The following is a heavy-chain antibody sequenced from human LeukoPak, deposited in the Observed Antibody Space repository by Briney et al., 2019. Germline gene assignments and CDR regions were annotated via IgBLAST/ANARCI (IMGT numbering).Heavy chain of an antibody. Sequence: PGGSLRLSCAASGFTFSSYWMSWVRQAPGKGLEWVANIKQDGSEKYYVDSVEGRFTISRDNAKNSLYLQMNSLRAEDTAVYYCARDPEVAAAGKGYWGQGTLVTVSS. V-gene: IGHV3-7*01. CDR1: GFTFSSYW. D-gene: IGHD6-13*01. CDR3: ARDPEVAAAGKGY. J-gene: IGHJ4*02. CDR2: IKQDGSEK.